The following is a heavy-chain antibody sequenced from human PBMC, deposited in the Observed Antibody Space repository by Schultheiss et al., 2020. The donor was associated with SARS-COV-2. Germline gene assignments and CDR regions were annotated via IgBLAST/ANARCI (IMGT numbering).Heavy chain of an antibody. Sequence: GGSLRLSCAASGFTFSDRTMDWVRQAPGKGLVWVSRTNSDGSTTSYADSVKGRFTISRDNAKNSLFLQMNSLRAEDTAVYYCAKDAQTAMVSYYYGMDVWGQGTTVTVSS. CDR3: AKDAQTAMVSYYYGMDV. CDR1: GFTFSDRT. D-gene: IGHD5-18*01. CDR2: TNSDGSTT. V-gene: IGHV3-74*01. J-gene: IGHJ6*02.